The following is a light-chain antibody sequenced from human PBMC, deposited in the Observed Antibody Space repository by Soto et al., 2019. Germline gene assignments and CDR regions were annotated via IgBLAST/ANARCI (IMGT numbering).Light chain of an antibody. CDR1: QGVRSY. J-gene: IGKJ1*01. V-gene: IGKV1-9*01. CDR3: HQVYTYPRT. Sequence: DSQMTQSPSSLSASFGDRVTITCRASQGVRSYLAWFQQRPGKAPKLLIFGASTLQNGVPARFSGGGFGTEFTLTITSLQPEDFATYYCHQVYTYPRTFGQGTKVDIK. CDR2: GAS.